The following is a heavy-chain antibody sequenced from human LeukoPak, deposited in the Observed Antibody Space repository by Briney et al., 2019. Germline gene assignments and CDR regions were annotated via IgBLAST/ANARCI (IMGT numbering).Heavy chain of an antibody. J-gene: IGHJ4*02. D-gene: IGHD4-17*01. CDR2: IIPIFGTA. Sequence: ASVNVSCKASGGTFSSYAISWVRQAPGQGLEWMGGIIPIFGTANYAQKFQGRVTITADESTSTAYMGLSSLRSEDTAVYYCARVGGDHGDYWGQGTLVTVSS. V-gene: IGHV1-69*13. CDR1: GGTFSSYA. CDR3: ARVGGDHGDY.